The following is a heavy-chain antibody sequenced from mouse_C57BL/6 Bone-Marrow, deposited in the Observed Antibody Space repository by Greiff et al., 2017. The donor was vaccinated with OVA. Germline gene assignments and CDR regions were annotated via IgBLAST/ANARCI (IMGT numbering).Heavy chain of an antibody. CDR1: GYTFTSYW. J-gene: IGHJ1*03. D-gene: IGHD1-2*01. CDR2: IHPSDSGT. CDR3: AIAALLRLWYFDV. Sequence: QVHVKQSGAELVKPGASVKVSCKASGYTFTSYWMHWVKQRPGQGLEWIGGIHPSDSGTNYNQKFKGKATLTVDKSSSTAYMQLSSLTSEESAVYYCAIAALLRLWYFDVWGTGTTVTVSS. V-gene: IGHV1-74*01.